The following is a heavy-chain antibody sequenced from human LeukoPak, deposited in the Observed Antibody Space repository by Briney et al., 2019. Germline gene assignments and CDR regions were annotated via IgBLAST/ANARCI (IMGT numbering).Heavy chain of an antibody. CDR2: ISGSGGST. V-gene: IGHV3-23*01. D-gene: IGHD5-18*01. CDR1: GFTFSSYG. CDR3: AKGIQVWPRGIDY. J-gene: IGHJ4*02. Sequence: GGPLRLSCAASGFTFSSYGMSWVRQAPGKGLEWVSAISGSGGSTYYADSVKGRFTISRDNSKNTLYLQMNSLRAEDTAVYYCAKGIQVWPRGIDYWGQGTLVTVSS.